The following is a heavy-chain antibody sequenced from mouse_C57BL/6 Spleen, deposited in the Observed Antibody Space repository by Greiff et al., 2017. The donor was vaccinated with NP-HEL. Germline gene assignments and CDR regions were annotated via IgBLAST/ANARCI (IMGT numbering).Heavy chain of an antibody. CDR3: ARNPTVVPYYFDY. CDR2: IRNKANGYTT. D-gene: IGHD1-1*01. V-gene: IGHV7-3*01. CDR1: GFTFTDYY. J-gene: IGHJ2*01. Sequence: EVHLVESGGGLVQPGGSLSLSCAASGFTFTDYYMSWVRQPPGKALEWLGFIRNKANGYTTEYSASVKGRFTISRDNSQSILYLQMNALRAEDSATYYCARNPTVVPYYFDYWGQGTTLTVSS.